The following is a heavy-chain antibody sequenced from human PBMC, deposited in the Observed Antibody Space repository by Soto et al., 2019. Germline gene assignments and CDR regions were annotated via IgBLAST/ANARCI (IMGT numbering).Heavy chain of an antibody. D-gene: IGHD3-3*01. J-gene: IGHJ5*02. CDR1: GYTFTNYG. V-gene: IGHV1-18*01. CDR2: ISAYNGNT. CDR3: TKGRYLEWFLSGGGEES. Sequence: VKVSCKASGYTFTNYGFSWVRQAPGQGLEWMGWISAYNGNTNYAQKVQDRLSLTTDTSTSTAYMELRSLRSDDTALYYCTKGRYLEWFLSGGGEESWGRGTLVTVSS.